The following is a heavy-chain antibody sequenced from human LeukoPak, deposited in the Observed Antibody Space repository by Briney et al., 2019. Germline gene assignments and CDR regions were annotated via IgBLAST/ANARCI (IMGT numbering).Heavy chain of an antibody. CDR1: GYTFTSYG. J-gene: IGHJ4*02. Sequence: ASVKVSCKASGYTFTSYGISWVRQAPGQGLEWMGGIIPISGAANYAQKFQGRVTITADESTSTAYMELSSLRSEDTAVYYCARATGEWGQGSLVTVSS. D-gene: IGHD3-10*01. CDR3: ARATGE. V-gene: IGHV1-69*13. CDR2: IIPISGAA.